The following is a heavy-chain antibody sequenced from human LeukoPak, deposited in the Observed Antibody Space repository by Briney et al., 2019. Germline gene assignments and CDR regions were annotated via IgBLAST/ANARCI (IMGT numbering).Heavy chain of an antibody. CDR3: ARGAYSSGWYVDDY. D-gene: IGHD6-19*01. J-gene: IGHJ4*02. Sequence: ASVKVSCKASGYTFTSYGIIWVRQAPGQGLEWMGWISAYNGNTNYAHKLQGRVTMTTDTSTNTAYMELRGLRSDDTAVYYCARGAYSSGWYVDDYWGQGTLVTVSS. CDR2: ISAYNGNT. V-gene: IGHV1-18*01. CDR1: GYTFTSYG.